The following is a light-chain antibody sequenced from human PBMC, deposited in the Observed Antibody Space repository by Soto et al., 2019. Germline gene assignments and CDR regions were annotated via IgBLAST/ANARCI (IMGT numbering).Light chain of an antibody. Sequence: EIVLKQSPATLSLSPGERATLSCRASQSVSSYLAWYQQKPGQAPRLLIYDTSKRATGIPARFSGSGSGTDFTLTISSLVPKDLAVYYCQQRTNWPRSFTFGPGTKDDIK. CDR3: QQRTNWPRSFT. CDR2: DTS. J-gene: IGKJ3*01. CDR1: QSVSSY. V-gene: IGKV3-11*01.